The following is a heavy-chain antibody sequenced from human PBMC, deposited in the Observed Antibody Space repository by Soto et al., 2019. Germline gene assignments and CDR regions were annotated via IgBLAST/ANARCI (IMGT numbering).Heavy chain of an antibody. J-gene: IGHJ6*03. D-gene: IGHD3-10*01. Sequence: PSETLSLTCTVSGGSISSYYWSWIRQPPGKGLEWIGYIYYSGSTNYNPSLKSRVTISVDTSKNQFSLKLSSVTAADTAVYYCARLISASLYYYYYMDVWGKGTTVTVSS. CDR1: GGSISSYY. V-gene: IGHV4-59*08. CDR3: ARLISASLYYYYYMDV. CDR2: IYYSGST.